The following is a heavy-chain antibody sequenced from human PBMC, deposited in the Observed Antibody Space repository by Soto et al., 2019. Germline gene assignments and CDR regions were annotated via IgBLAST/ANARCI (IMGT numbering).Heavy chain of an antibody. Sequence: QLQLQESGPGLVKPSETLSLTCTVTGGSIISSSYYWAWIRQPPGKGLEWIGSMHYSGNSYYNPSLKSRVTISVDMSENQFSLKLSSVTAADTAVYYCARPSTVGALSYWSFDLWGRGTLVTVSS. CDR2: MHYSGNS. J-gene: IGHJ2*01. CDR1: GGSIISSSYY. V-gene: IGHV4-39*01. CDR3: ARPSTVGALSYWSFDL. D-gene: IGHD1-26*01.